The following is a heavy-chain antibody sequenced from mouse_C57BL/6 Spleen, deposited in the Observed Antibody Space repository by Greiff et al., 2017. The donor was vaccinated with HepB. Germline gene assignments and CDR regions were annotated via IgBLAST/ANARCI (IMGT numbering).Heavy chain of an antibody. CDR1: GYTFTSYW. CDR2: IDPSDSYT. J-gene: IGHJ2*01. CDR3: ARKKGGY. V-gene: IGHV1-50*01. Sequence: QVQLQQPGAELVKPGASVKLSCKASGYTFTSYWMQWVKQRPGRGLEWIGEIDPSDSYTNYNQKFKGKATLTVDTSSSTAYMQLSSLTSEDSAVYYCARKKGGYWGQGTTLTVSS.